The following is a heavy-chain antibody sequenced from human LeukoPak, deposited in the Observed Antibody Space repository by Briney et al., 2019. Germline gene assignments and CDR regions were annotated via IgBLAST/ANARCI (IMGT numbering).Heavy chain of an antibody. J-gene: IGHJ6*02. CDR3: ARQPYDSSGYYSAEYHYGLDV. CDR2: IYYSGST. Sequence: SETLSLTCTVSGGSISSYYWSWIRQPPGKGLEWIGYIYYSGSTNYNPSLKSRVTISVDTSKNQFSLKLSSVTAADTAVYYCARQPYDSSGYYSAEYHYGLDVWGQGTTVTVSS. CDR1: GGSISSYY. V-gene: IGHV4-59*01. D-gene: IGHD3-22*01.